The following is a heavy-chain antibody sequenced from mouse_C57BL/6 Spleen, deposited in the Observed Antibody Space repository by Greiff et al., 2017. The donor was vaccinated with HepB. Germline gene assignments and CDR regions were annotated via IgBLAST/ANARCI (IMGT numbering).Heavy chain of an antibody. CDR2: ILPGSGST. CDR3: ASPYDYDGGFAY. V-gene: IGHV1-9*01. J-gene: IGHJ3*01. CDR1: GYTFTGYW. D-gene: IGHD2-4*01. Sequence: VKLQESGAELMKPGASVKLSCKATGYTFTGYWIEWVKQRPGHGLEWIGEILPGSGSTNYNEKFKGKATFTADTSSNTAYMQLSSLTTEDSAIYYCASPYDYDGGFAYWGQGTLVTVSA.